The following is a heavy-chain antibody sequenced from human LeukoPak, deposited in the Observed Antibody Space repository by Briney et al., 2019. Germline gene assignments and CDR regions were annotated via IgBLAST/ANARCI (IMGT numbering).Heavy chain of an antibody. CDR1: RFTFSNSA. J-gene: IGHJ4*01. V-gene: IGHV3-23*01. D-gene: IGHD6-19*01. CDR2: LSGSGITT. Sequence: GGSLRLSCAASRFTFSNSAMSWVRQAPGKGLEWVSTLSGSGITTYYADSVKGRFTISRDNSKNTLYLQMNSLRAEDTAVYYCAKGIYSSGWSYFDYWGHGTLVTVSS. CDR3: AKGIYSSGWSYFDY.